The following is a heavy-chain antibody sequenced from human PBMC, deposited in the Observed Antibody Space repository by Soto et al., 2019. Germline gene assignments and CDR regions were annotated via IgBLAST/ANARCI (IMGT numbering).Heavy chain of an antibody. CDR2: INGGSTT. CDR3: AKDKDWSGVYGMDV. J-gene: IGHJ6*02. D-gene: IGHD3-3*01. Sequence: LILSCAASGFTFSSYAMSWVRQAPGKGLEWVTAINGGSTTYYADSVKGRFTISRDNSKNTLYLQMNSLRAEDTAVYYCAKDKDWSGVYGMDVWGQGTTVTVYS. CDR1: GFTFSSYA. V-gene: IGHV3-23*01.